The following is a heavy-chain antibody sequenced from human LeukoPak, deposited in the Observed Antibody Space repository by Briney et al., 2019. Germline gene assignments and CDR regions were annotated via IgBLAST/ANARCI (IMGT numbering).Heavy chain of an antibody. CDR2: INNNGGST. V-gene: IGHV3-21*01. CDR3: ARDGHYYDSSGYYRGAFDI. J-gene: IGHJ3*02. Sequence: GGSLRLSCAASGFSFSLYAMNWVRQAPGKGPEWVSGINNNGGSTFYADSVKGRFTISRDNAKNSLYLQMNSLRAEDTAVYYCARDGHYYDSSGYYRGAFDIWGQGTMVTVSS. D-gene: IGHD3-22*01. CDR1: GFSFSLYA.